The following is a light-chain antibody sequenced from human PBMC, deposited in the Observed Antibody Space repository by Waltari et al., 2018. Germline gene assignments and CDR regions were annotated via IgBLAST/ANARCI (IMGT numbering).Light chain of an antibody. CDR1: RIVSRSR. CDR3: QQYGSSVMYT. Sequence: RASRIVSRSRLAGYQQKPGQAPRLLIYAASTRATGIPDRFSGSGSGTDFSLTISRVEPEDFAVYYCQQYGSSVMYTFGQGTKLEIQ. J-gene: IGKJ2*01. CDR2: AAS. V-gene: IGKV3-20*01.